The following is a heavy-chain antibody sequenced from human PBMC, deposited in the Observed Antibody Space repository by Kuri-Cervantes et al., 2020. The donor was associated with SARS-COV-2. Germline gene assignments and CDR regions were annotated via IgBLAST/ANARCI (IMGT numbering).Heavy chain of an antibody. CDR1: GVSVTGGTYY. J-gene: IGHJ4*02. D-gene: IGHD5-18*01. V-gene: IGHV4-61*09. CDR2: LDTSGST. Sequence: LRLSCAVSGVSVTGGTYYWAWIRQPAGKGLEWIGHLDTSGSTTYNPSLKGRVTIPRDTSKSQFSLRLTSVTAADSAVYFCARGLGYSYGRRSPQGDYWGQGTLVTVSS. CDR3: ARGLGYSYGRRSPQGDY.